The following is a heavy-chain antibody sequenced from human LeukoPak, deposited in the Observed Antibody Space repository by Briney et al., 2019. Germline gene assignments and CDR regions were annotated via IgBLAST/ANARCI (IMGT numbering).Heavy chain of an antibody. J-gene: IGHJ3*02. Sequence: SETLSLTCAVYGGSFSGYYWSWIRQPPGKGLEWIGEINHGGSTNYNPSLKSRVTISVDTSKNQFSLKLSSVTAADTAVYYCARPLVGGDDAFDIWGQGTMVTVSS. CDR1: GGSFSGYY. CDR2: INHGGST. D-gene: IGHD1-26*01. CDR3: ARPLVGGDDAFDI. V-gene: IGHV4-34*01.